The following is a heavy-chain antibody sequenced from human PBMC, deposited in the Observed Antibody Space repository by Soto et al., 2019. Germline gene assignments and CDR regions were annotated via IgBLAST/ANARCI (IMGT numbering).Heavy chain of an antibody. CDR1: GGTFSSYA. D-gene: IGHD3-16*01. CDR2: IIPIFCTA. Sequence: QVQLVQSGAEVKKPGSSVKVSCKASGGTFSSYAISWVRQAPGQGLEWMVGIIPIFCTADYAQKFEGRVTITADESTSTAYIDLSSLRSEDTAVYYCARHLGGNHYYYGMDVWGQGTTVTVSS. CDR3: ARHLGGNHYYYGMDV. V-gene: IGHV1-69*12. J-gene: IGHJ6*02.